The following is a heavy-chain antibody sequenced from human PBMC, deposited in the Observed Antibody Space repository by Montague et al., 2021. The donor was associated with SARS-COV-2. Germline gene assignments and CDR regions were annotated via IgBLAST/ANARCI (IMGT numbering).Heavy chain of an antibody. Sequence: SETLSLTCTVSGGSISSSSYYWGWLRQPPGKGLEWIGSIYYSGSTYYNPSLKSRVTISVDTSKNQFSLKLSSVTAADTAMYYCARGSRVVGSTPGFRYWGQGTQVAVSS. V-gene: IGHV4-39*07. J-gene: IGHJ4*02. CDR1: GGSISSSSYY. CDR3: ARGSRVVGSTPGFRY. D-gene: IGHD2-21*01. CDR2: IYYSGST.